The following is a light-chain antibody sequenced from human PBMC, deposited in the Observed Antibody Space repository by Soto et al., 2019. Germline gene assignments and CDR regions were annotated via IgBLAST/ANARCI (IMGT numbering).Light chain of an antibody. V-gene: IGKV1-5*03. CDR1: QTISSW. Sequence: QVTKSPSTLSGSVGDRVTITCRASQTISSWLAWYQQKPGKAPKLLIYNASSLESGVPSRFSGSGSGTEFTLTISSLQPDDFATYYCQQYNSYSWTFGQGSKVDI. CDR3: QQYNSYSWT. CDR2: NAS. J-gene: IGKJ1*01.